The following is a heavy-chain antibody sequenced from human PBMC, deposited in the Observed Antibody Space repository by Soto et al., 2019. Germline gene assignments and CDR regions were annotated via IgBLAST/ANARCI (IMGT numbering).Heavy chain of an antibody. CDR3: AKVGYCSSTSCYSPNAFDI. Sequence: GGSLRLSCAASGFTFSSYAMSWVRQAPGKGLEWVSAISGSGGSTYYADSVKGRLTISRDNSQNTLYLQMNSLRAEDTAVYYCAKVGYCSSTSCYSPNAFDIWGQGTMVTVSS. J-gene: IGHJ3*02. CDR2: ISGSGGST. V-gene: IGHV3-23*01. D-gene: IGHD2-2*01. CDR1: GFTFSSYA.